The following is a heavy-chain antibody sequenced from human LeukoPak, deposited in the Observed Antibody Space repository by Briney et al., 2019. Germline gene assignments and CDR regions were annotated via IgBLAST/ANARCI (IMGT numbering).Heavy chain of an antibody. V-gene: IGHV3-23*01. CDR2: ISGSGGNT. D-gene: IGHD6-19*01. CDR1: GFTFTSYA. Sequence: PGGSLRLSCAASGFTFTSYAMSWVRQAPGKWLEWLSTISGSGGNTYYADSVKGRFTISRDNSKNMLYLQMNSLRAEDTAVYYCAKDSFWTSVAGTGFDYWGQGTLVTVSS. CDR3: AKDSFWTSVAGTGFDY. J-gene: IGHJ4*02.